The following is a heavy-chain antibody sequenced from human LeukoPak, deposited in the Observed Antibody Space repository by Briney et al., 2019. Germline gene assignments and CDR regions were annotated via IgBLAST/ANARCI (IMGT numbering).Heavy chain of an antibody. CDR1: GFTFSNYA. V-gene: IGHV3-23*01. J-gene: IGHJ4*02. Sequence: PGGSLRLSCAASGFTFSNYALSWVRRAPGKGLEWISGISGGGEDTYYADSVKGRCTISRDTSKKTLYLQLNSLRAEDTAVYYCAKREGYNSGSFPSWGQGTLVTVSS. CDR3: AKREGYNSGSFPS. CDR2: ISGGGEDT. D-gene: IGHD3-10*01.